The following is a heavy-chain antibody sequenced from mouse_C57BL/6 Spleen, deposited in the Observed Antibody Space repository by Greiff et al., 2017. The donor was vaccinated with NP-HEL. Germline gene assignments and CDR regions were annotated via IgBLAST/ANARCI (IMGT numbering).Heavy chain of an antibody. D-gene: IGHD2-5*01. CDR2: IHPNSGST. CDR1: GYTFTSYW. Sequence: QVQLQQSGAELVKPGASVKLSCKASGYTFTSYWMHWVKQRPGQGLEWIGMIHPNSGSTNYNEKFKSKATLTVDKSSSTAYMQLSSLTSEDSAVYYCARRESYYSNLYYAMDYWGQGTSVTVSS. CDR3: ARRESYYSNLYYAMDY. J-gene: IGHJ4*01. V-gene: IGHV1-64*01.